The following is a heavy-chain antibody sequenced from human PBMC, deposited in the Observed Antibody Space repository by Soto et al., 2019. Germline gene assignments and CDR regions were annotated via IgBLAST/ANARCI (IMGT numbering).Heavy chain of an antibody. Sequence: GGSLRLSCAASGFTFSSYAMSWVRQAPGKGLEWVSSITSTGDRAYYADSVKGRFTVSRDNSKNTLYLQMNSLRAEDTAVYYFSKYYMVPRSPLAYWGQGTLVTVSS. D-gene: IGHD3-10*01. CDR3: SKYYMVPRSPLAY. CDR2: ITSTGDRA. CDR1: GFTFSSYA. J-gene: IGHJ4*02. V-gene: IGHV3-23*01.